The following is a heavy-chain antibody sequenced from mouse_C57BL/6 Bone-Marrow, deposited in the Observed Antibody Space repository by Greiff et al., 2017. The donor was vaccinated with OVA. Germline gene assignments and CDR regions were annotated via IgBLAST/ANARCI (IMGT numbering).Heavy chain of an antibody. CDR1: GYTFTSYW. J-gene: IGHJ1*03. V-gene: IGHV1-53*01. D-gene: IGHD2-3*01. Sequence: QVQLQQPGPELVKPGASVKLSCKASGYTFTSYWMHWVKQRPGQGLEWIGNINPSNGGTNYNEKFKSKATLTVDKSSRTSFMQLSSLTSEDSAVYYCARSDDGYYVDWYFDVWGTGTTVTVSS. CDR2: INPSNGGT. CDR3: ARSDDGYYVDWYFDV.